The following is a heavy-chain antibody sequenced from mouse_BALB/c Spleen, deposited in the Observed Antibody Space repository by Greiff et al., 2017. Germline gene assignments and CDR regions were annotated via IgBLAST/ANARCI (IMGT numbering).Heavy chain of an antibody. CDR1: GYNFTSYW. CDR3: ARGNYGNYEDYAMDY. Sequence: QVQLQQSGAELVKPGTSVKLSCKASGYNFTSYWINWVKLRPGQGLEWIGDIYPGGGSTNYNEKFKSKATLTVDTSSSTAYMQLSSLASEDSALYYCARGNYGNYEDYAMDYWGQGTSVTVSS. J-gene: IGHJ4*01. D-gene: IGHD2-1*01. V-gene: IGHV1-55*01. CDR2: IYPGGGST.